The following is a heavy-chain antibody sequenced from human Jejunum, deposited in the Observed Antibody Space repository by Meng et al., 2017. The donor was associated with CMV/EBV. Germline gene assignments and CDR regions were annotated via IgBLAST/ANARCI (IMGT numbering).Heavy chain of an antibody. Sequence: QNCGAGRVTPSETLFLPCTVSCDSINNYYWSWIWQSAGKGLEWIGRFYSSDTYNYHPSLNSRVTMSLDTSKKQFSLILSSVTAADTARYYCARGPGASTREGFDHWGLGTLVTVSS. D-gene: IGHD1-26*01. CDR1: CDSINNYY. CDR3: ARGPGASTREGFDH. V-gene: IGHV4-4*07. CDR2: FYSSDTY. J-gene: IGHJ4*02.